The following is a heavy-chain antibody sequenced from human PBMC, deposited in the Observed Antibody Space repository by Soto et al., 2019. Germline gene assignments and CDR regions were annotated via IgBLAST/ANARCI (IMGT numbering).Heavy chain of an antibody. CDR2: IHYSGST. CDR3: ARGGPSSKWLDP. Sequence: SETLSLTCTVSGGSISGYYWSWIRQPPGKGPEWIGYIHYSGSTDYNPSLKSRVTISVDTSKNQFSLKLNSVTAADTAVYYCARGGPSSKWLDPWGQGTLVTVSS. J-gene: IGHJ5*02. CDR1: GGSISGYY. V-gene: IGHV4-59*01. D-gene: IGHD3-10*01.